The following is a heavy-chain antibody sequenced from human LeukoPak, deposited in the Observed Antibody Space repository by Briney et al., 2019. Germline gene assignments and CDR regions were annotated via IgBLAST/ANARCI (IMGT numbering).Heavy chain of an antibody. CDR2: INWNGGST. CDR3: AGHSSSDTDYYYYYYMDV. D-gene: IGHD1-26*01. J-gene: IGHJ6*03. Sequence: PGGSLRLSCAASGFTFDDYGMSWVRQAPGKGLEWVSGINWNGGSTGYADSVKGRFTISRDNAKNSLYLQMNSLRAEDTALYHCAGHSSSDTDYYYYYYMDVWGKGTTVTVSS. CDR1: GFTFDDYG. V-gene: IGHV3-20*01.